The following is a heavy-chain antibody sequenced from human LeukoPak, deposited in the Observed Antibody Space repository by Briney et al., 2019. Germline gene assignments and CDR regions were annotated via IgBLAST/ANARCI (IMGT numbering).Heavy chain of an antibody. CDR2: INHSGST. CDR1: GGSFSGYY. J-gene: IGHJ3*02. CDR3: ARGRGQPGVHDAFDI. Sequence: SETLSLTCAVYGGSFSGYYWSWIRQPPGKGLEWIGEINHSGSTNYNPSLKSRVTISVDTSKNQFSLKLSSVTAADTAVYYCARGRGQPGVHDAFDIWGQGTMVTVSS. V-gene: IGHV4-34*01. D-gene: IGHD1-14*01.